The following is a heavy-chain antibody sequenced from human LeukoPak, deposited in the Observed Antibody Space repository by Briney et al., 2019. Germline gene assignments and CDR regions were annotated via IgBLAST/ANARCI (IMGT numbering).Heavy chain of an antibody. CDR1: GGSISSGSYY. D-gene: IGHD3-22*01. V-gene: IGHV4-61*02. CDR3: ARGSGYLLDRDY. CDR2: IYTSGST. Sequence: PSQTLSPTCTVSGGSISSGSYYWSWIRQPAGKGLEWIGRIYTSGSTNYNPSLKSRVTISVDTSKNQFSLKLSSVTAADTAVYYCARGSGYLLDRDYWGQGTLVTVSS. J-gene: IGHJ4*02.